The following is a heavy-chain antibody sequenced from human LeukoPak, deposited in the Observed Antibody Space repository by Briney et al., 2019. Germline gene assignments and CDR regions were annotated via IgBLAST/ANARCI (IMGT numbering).Heavy chain of an antibody. D-gene: IGHD5-12*01. CDR2: TYYRSKWYN. J-gene: IGHJ5*02. V-gene: IGHV6-1*01. CDR1: GDSVSSNSAA. Sequence: SQTPSLTCAISGDSVSSNSAAWNWIRQSPSRGLEWLGRTYYRSKWYNDYAVSVKSRITINPDTSKNQFYLQLNSVTPEDTAVYSCERDVEWLRLASNWFDPWGQGTLVTVSS. CDR3: ERDVEWLRLASNWFDP.